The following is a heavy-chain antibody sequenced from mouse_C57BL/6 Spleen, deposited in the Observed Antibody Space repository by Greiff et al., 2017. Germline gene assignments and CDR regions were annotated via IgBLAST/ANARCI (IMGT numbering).Heavy chain of an antibody. CDR1: GYTFTSYW. D-gene: IGHD2-4*01. CDR3: ARRGYDSTDY. J-gene: IGHJ2*01. V-gene: IGHV1-61*01. CDR2: IYPSDSET. Sequence: QVQLQQPGAELVRPGSSVKLSCKASGYTFTSYWMDWVKQRPGQGLEWIGNIYPSDSETHYNQKFKDKATLTVDKSSSTAYMQLSSLTSEDSAVYYCARRGYDSTDYWGQGTTLTVSS.